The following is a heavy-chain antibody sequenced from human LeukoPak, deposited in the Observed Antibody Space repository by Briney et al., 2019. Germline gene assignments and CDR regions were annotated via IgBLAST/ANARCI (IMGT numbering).Heavy chain of an antibody. D-gene: IGHD3-10*01. Sequence: SGGSLRLSCAASGFTFSNAWMSWVRQAPGKGLEWVGRMRSKTDGGTIDYAAPVKGRFTNSRDDSKNTLHLQMNSLKTEDTGVYYCTTLLLWFGFDYWGQGSPVTVSS. J-gene: IGHJ4*02. CDR1: GFTFSNAW. CDR2: MRSKTDGGTI. V-gene: IGHV3-15*01. CDR3: TTLLLWFGFDY.